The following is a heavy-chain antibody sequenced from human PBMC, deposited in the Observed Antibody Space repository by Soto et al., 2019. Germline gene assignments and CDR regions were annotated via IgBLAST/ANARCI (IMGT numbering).Heavy chain of an antibody. Sequence: EVQLLESGGGLVQPGGSLRLSCAASGFTFSTYAMSWVRQAPGNGLEWVSAISGSGGSIHYSDSGKGPFTISRDTCKNTLYLQMNSRREENTAVYHCVKGYWKGDVWGQGTTVTVSS. CDR1: GFTFSTYA. J-gene: IGHJ6*02. D-gene: IGHD1-1*01. CDR2: ISGSGGSI. V-gene: IGHV3-23*01. CDR3: VKGYWKGDV.